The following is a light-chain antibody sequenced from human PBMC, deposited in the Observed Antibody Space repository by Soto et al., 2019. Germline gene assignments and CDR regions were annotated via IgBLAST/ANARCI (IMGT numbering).Light chain of an antibody. CDR2: AAS. J-gene: IGKJ3*01. Sequence: EIVMTQSPATLSVSPGERATLSCRASQSINSNVAWYQQKPGQAPRLLIYAASTRATGIPGRFSGSGSGTEFILTISSLQSEDFAVYYCQQYYDWPPFTFGPGTKVDIK. CDR3: QQYYDWPPFT. V-gene: IGKV3-15*01. CDR1: QSINSN.